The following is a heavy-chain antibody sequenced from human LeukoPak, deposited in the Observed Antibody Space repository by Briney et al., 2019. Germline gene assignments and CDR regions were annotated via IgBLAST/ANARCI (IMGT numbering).Heavy chain of an antibody. CDR2: IKWNGYDT. Sequence: GGSLRLSCAASGFTFDDYGMSWVRQVPGKGLEWVSGIKWNGYDTYYADPVKGRFTISRDNAKNSLYLQMNSLRAEDTAVYYCARDGQGYYYYYMDVWGKGTTVTVSS. CDR1: GFTFDDYG. V-gene: IGHV3-20*04. J-gene: IGHJ6*03. CDR3: ARDGQGYYYYYMDV.